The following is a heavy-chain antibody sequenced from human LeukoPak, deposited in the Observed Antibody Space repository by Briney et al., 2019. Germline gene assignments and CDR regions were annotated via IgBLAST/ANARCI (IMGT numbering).Heavy chain of an antibody. Sequence: GGSLRLSCAASGFTFSTYGMHWVRQAPGKGLEWVAFIRYDGSNKYHADSVKARFTISRDNSKNTLYLQMNSLRAEDTAVYYCAKEPLRWADDSSGYYYDYWGQGTLVTVSS. CDR2: IRYDGSNK. V-gene: IGHV3-30*02. J-gene: IGHJ4*02. CDR1: GFTFSTYG. D-gene: IGHD3-22*01. CDR3: AKEPLRWADDSSGYYYDY.